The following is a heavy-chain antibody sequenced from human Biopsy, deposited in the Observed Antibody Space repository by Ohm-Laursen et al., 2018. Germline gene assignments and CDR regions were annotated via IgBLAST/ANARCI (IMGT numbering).Heavy chain of an antibody. V-gene: IGHV4-59*11. Sequence: TLSFTCTVSGASLSSHYWSWIRQPPGKGLEWLGYFYGSGNTYYNPSLKSRVTISVDPSKNQFSLKLNAVTAADTAVYYCAKGITVYGVVLPYYFDDWGQGTLVTVSS. CDR3: AKGITVYGVVLPYYFDD. D-gene: IGHD3-3*01. CDR2: FYGSGNT. J-gene: IGHJ4*02. CDR1: GASLSSHY.